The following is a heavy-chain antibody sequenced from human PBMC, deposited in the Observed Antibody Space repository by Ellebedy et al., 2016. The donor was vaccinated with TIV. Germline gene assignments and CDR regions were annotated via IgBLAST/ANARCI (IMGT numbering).Heavy chain of an antibody. V-gene: IGHV3-20*03. J-gene: IGHJ3*02. CDR1: GFTFDDYG. CDR3: ARGTSGGSYYLDDAFDI. Sequence: GGSLRLSXAASGFTFDDYGMSWVRQAPGKGLEWVSGINWNGGSTGYADSVKGRFTISRDNSKNTLYLQMNSLRAEDTAVYYCARGTSGGSYYLDDAFDIWGQGTMVTVSS. CDR2: INWNGGST. D-gene: IGHD1-26*01.